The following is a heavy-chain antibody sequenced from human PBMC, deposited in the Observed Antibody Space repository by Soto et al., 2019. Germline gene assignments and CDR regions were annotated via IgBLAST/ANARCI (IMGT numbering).Heavy chain of an antibody. V-gene: IGHV3-23*01. CDR1: GFAFSGYG. Sequence: GGSLRLSCAVSGFAFSGYGMSWVRQAPGKGLEWVSGITRSGDRTYYADSVKGRFTISRDNSKNTLYLQMNSLRAEDTAVYYCEKDGGYCTGGSCSPGPWGQGTLVTVSS. J-gene: IGHJ5*02. CDR2: ITRSGDRT. D-gene: IGHD2-15*01. CDR3: EKDGGYCTGGSCSPGP.